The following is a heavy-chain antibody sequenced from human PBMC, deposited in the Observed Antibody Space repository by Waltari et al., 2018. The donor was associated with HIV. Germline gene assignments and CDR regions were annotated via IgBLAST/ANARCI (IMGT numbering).Heavy chain of an antibody. CDR2: ISPILGTA. D-gene: IGHD7-27*01. CDR1: GGTFSSYG. J-gene: IGHJ4*02. CDR3: ARRADWGFDY. Sequence: QVQLVQSGAEVKKPGSSVKVSCQASGGTFSSYGISWVRPAPGQGLEWMGGISPILGTANYAQKFQGRVTINADEATRTAYMEVRSLRSEDTAVYYCARRADWGFDYWGQGTLVTVSA. V-gene: IGHV1-69*01.